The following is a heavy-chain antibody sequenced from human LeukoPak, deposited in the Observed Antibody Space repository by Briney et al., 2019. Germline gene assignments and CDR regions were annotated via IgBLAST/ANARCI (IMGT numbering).Heavy chain of an antibody. V-gene: IGHV3-21*01. CDR3: VRVAGYYRSSNRDAFDL. D-gene: IGHD2-2*01. CDR1: GFTFSRFT. Sequence: KAGGSLRLSCVASGFTFSRFTMNWVRQAPGKGLEWVSSISSNGYYIYYADSLRGRFTISRDNAKNSLYLQLDSLRAEDTAVYYCVRVAGYYRSSNRDAFDLWGQGTMVTVSS. J-gene: IGHJ3*01. CDR2: ISSNGYYI.